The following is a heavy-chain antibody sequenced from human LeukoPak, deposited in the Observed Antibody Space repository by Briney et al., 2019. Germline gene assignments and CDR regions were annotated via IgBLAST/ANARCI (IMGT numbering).Heavy chain of an antibody. J-gene: IGHJ4*02. CDR3: ARVGQQLETFDY. CDR2: MNPNSGNT. CDR1: GYTFTSYD. Sequence: ASVKVSCKASGYTFTSYDINWVRQATGQGLEWMGWMNPNSGNTGYAQKFQGRVTMTRDTSISTAYMELSRLRSDDTAVYYCARVGQQLETFDYWGQGTLVTVSS. D-gene: IGHD6-13*01. V-gene: IGHV1-8*01.